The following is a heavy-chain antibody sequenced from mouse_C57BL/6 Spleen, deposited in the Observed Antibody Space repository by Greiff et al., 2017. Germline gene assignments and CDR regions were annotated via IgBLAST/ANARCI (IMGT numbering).Heavy chain of an antibody. CDR1: GYAFSSSW. D-gene: IGHD2-1*01. CDR3: ARLAIYYGIYDSMDY. Sequence: QVQLQQSGPELVKPGASVKISCKASGYAFSSSWMNWVKQRPGQGLEWIGRIYPGDGDTNYNGQFKGKATLTADKSSSTAYKHLSILTSEVSAFYFCARLAIYYGIYDSMDYWGQGTSVTVSS. V-gene: IGHV1-82*01. CDR2: IYPGDGDT. J-gene: IGHJ4*01.